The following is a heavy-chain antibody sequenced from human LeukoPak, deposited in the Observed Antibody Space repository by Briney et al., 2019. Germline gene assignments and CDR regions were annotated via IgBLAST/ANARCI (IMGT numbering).Heavy chain of an antibody. Sequence: PGGSLRLSCAASGFTFSNYWMSWVRQAPGKGLEWVAHINQDGSEEHYMDSVKARFIISRDNAKNSLSLQMYSLRAEDTAVYYCVRDGGVSGYDLLDYWGQGTLVTVSS. CDR1: GFTFSNYW. CDR3: VRDGGVSGYDLLDY. CDR2: INQDGSEE. J-gene: IGHJ4*02. D-gene: IGHD5-12*01. V-gene: IGHV3-7*01.